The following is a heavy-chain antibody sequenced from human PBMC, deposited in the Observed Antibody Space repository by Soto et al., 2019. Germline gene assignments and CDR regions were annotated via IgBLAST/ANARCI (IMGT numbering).Heavy chain of an antibody. J-gene: IGHJ4*02. V-gene: IGHV1-46*03. CDR1: GYTFTSYY. CDR2: INPSGGST. Sequence: GASVKVSCKASGYTFTSYYTHWVRQAPGQGLEWMGIINPSGGSTSYAQKFQGRVTMTRDTSTSTVYMELSSLRSEDTAVYYCARDHSLFWSGYYKRSVNYFDYWGQGTLVTVSS. D-gene: IGHD3-3*01. CDR3: ARDHSLFWSGYYKRSVNYFDY.